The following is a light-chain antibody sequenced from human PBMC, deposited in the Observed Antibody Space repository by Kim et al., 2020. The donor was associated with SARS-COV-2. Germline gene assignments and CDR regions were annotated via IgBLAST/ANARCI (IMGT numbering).Light chain of an antibody. CDR3: QVWDSSSDHRV. V-gene: IGLV3-21*04. CDR1: NIGSKS. J-gene: IGLJ3*02. Sequence: PGKTARRTCGGKNIGSKSVHCYHQKPGQAPVLVIYYDSGRPSGIPERFSGSNSGNTATLTISRVEAGDEADYYCQVWDSSSDHRVFGGGTQLTVL. CDR2: YDS.